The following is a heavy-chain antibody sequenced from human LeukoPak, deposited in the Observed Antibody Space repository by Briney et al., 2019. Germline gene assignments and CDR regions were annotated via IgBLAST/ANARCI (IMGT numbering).Heavy chain of an antibody. D-gene: IGHD3-10*01. CDR1: GFTFSSSW. J-gene: IGHJ4*02. CDR3: ARLNYYDSGKPFDY. CDR2: IKQDGSEK. V-gene: IGHV3-7*04. Sequence: GGSLRLSCAASGFTFSSSWMSWVRQAPGKGLEWVANIKQDGSEKYYVDSVKGRFTISRDNAKKSLYLQMNSLRAEDTAVYYCARLNYYDSGKPFDYWGQGTLVTVSS.